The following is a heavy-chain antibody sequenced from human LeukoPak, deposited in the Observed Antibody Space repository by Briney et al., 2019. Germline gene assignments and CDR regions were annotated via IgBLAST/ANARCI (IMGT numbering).Heavy chain of an antibody. V-gene: IGHV1-69*06. CDR3: SSRVVGGNSAIEY. CDR1: GGISSTNA. CDR2: IIPIFGTA. D-gene: IGHD4-23*01. Sequence: SVKVSCKASGGISSTNAISWARQAPGQGLEWVGRIIPIFGTANYAQKFQGRVSITADTSTSTAYMELNNLRSEDTAVYYCSSRVVGGNSAIEYWGQGTLVTVSS. J-gene: IGHJ4*02.